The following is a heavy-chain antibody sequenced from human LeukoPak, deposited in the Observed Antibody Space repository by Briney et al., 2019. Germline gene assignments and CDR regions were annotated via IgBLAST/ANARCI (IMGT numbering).Heavy chain of an antibody. CDR2: ISAYNGNT. CDR1: GYTVTIYG. V-gene: IGHV1-18*01. J-gene: IGHJ5*02. Sequence: GASVKVSCKASGYTVTIYGISWVRQAPGQGLEWRVWISAYNGNTNYAQKLQGRVTMTTDTSTSTAYMELRSLRSHDTAVYYCARDPEILGSSGWYWFDPWGQGTLVTVSS. CDR3: ARDPEILGSSGWYWFDP. D-gene: IGHD6-19*01.